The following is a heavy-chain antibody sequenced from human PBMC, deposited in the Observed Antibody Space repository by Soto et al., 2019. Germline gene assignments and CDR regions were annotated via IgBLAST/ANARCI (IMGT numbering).Heavy chain of an antibody. CDR2: ISYHGSNK. J-gene: IGHJ6*02. CDR1: ALSFTNYA. Sequence: WGSLRLPCALSALSFTNYAMHSVRQAPGKGLEWVAVISYHGSNKFYADSVKGRFTISRGSSKNTLDLQRTRLRPEDTAVYYCARDHWDCSGGGCDPQQKYFFAMDAWGQGTTVTVSS. V-gene: IGHV3-30*03. CDR3: ARDHWDCSGGGCDPQQKYFFAMDA. D-gene: IGHD2-15*01.